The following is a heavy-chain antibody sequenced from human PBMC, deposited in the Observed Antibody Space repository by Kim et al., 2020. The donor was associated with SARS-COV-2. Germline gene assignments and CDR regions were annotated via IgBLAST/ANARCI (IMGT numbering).Heavy chain of an antibody. CDR3: AKEPFKGYDILTGSRWFDP. D-gene: IGHD3-9*01. J-gene: IGHJ5*02. Sequence: GGSLRLSCAASGFTFSSYAMSWVRQAPGKGLEWVSAISGSGGSTYYADSVKGRFTISRDNSKNTLYLQMNSLRAEDTAVYYCAKEPFKGYDILTGSRWFDPWGQGTLVTVSS. V-gene: IGHV3-23*01. CDR1: GFTFSSYA. CDR2: ISGSGGST.